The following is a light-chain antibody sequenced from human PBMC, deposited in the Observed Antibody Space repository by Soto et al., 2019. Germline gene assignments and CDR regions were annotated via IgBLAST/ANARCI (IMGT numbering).Light chain of an antibody. Sequence: IQLTQSPSSLSASVGDRVTITCRASQGIRNYLAWYQQKPGKAPNLLIFAASTLHSGVLSRFSGSGSETDFTLIISNLQPDDSATYFCQQLLSYPLTFGGGTKVDIK. CDR3: QQLLSYPLT. J-gene: IGKJ4*01. CDR1: QGIRNY. CDR2: AAS. V-gene: IGKV1-9*01.